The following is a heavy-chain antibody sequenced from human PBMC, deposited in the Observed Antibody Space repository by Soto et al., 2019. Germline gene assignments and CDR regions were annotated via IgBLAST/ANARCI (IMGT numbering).Heavy chain of an antibody. D-gene: IGHD1-26*01. CDR1: GYTFTTSA. CDR2: INPASGHT. Sequence: QVQLVQSGAEVKKPGASVKVSCKASGYTFTTSALHWVRQAPRQRPEWMGWINPASGHTKYSKKFQDRVTITRDTSASTGYMELSSLRSEDTAVYYCGRSVVGATGEILYNAMDVWGQGTTVTVSS. V-gene: IGHV1-3*01. J-gene: IGHJ6*02. CDR3: GRSVVGATGEILYNAMDV.